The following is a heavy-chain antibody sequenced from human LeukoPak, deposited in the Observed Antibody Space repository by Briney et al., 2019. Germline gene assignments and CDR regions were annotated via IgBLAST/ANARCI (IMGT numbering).Heavy chain of an antibody. J-gene: IGHJ4*01. CDR1: GFTFNDYY. CDR3: VMTAGPPTDH. V-gene: IGHV3-11*04. CDR2: ISAGGYPI. Sequence: PGRTLRLSCTVSGFTFNDYYMSWVRQAPGKGLEWLSFISAGGYPIYYADSVRGRFTISRHTATNSLYLQMNSLRVEDTAVYYCVMTAGPPTDHWGQGALVTVSS.